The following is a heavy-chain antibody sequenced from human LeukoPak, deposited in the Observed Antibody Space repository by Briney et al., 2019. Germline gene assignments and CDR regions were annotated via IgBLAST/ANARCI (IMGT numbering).Heavy chain of an antibody. D-gene: IGHD2-21*02. CDR1: GHTFTTYY. CDR3: AIRPVVVVTAVEDY. CDR2: INPSGDGT. J-gene: IGHJ4*02. V-gene: IGHV1-46*01. Sequence: GASVKVSCKASGHTFTTYYVHLVRQAPGQGLEWMGVINPSGDGTNYLQRFQGRVTLTRDTSTSTVYMELSSLRSEDTAVYYCAIRPVVVVTAVEDYWGQGTLVTVSS.